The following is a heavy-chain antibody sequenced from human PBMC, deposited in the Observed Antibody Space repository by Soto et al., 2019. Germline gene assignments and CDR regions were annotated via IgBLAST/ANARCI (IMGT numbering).Heavy chain of an antibody. D-gene: IGHD1-1*01. V-gene: IGHV4-39*01. CDR3: ARLPGYNWNEDY. CDR2: IYYSGST. Sequence: QLQLQESGPGLVKPSETLSLTCTVSGGSISSSSYYWGWIRQPPGKGLEWIGSIYYSGSTYYNPSLKSRVTISVDTSKNQFSLKLSSVTAADTAVYYCARLPGYNWNEDYWGQGTLVTVSS. CDR1: GGSISSSSYY. J-gene: IGHJ4*02.